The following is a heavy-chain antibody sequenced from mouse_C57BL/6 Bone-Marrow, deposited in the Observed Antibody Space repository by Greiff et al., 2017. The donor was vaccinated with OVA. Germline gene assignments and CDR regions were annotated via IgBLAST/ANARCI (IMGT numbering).Heavy chain of an antibody. D-gene: IGHD1-1*01. CDR1: GFTFSNYW. J-gene: IGHJ2*01. Sequence: EVKLMESGGGLVQPGGSMKLSCVASGFTFSNYWMNWVRQSPEKGLEWVAQIRLKSDNYATHYAESVKGRFTISRDDSKSSVYLQMNNLRAEDTGIYYCTGGYGFFDYWGQGTTLTVSS. V-gene: IGHV6-3*01. CDR3: TGGYGFFDY. CDR2: IRLKSDNYAT.